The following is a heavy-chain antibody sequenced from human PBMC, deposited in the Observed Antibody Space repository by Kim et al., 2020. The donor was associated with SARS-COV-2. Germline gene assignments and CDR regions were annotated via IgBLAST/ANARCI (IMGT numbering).Heavy chain of an antibody. V-gene: IGHV3-23*01. D-gene: IGHD6-13*01. CDR3: AKDSSYSSSGKIDY. Sequence: GGSLRLSCAVSGFTFSSYAMTWVRQAPGKRLEWVSSISATGANKYYADSVKGRFTISRDNSQITLTLEMSSLRSDDTAVYFCAKDSSYSSSGKIDYWGQGTLVTVSS. CDR1: GFTFSSYA. CDR2: ISATGANK. J-gene: IGHJ4*02.